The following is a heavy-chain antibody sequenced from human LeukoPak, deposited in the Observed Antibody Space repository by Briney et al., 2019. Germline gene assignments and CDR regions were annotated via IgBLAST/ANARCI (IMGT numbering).Heavy chain of an antibody. CDR3: AKDLVPYYDSSGYYRSPRDNYFDY. V-gene: IGHV3-30*04. D-gene: IGHD3-22*01. J-gene: IGHJ4*02. Sequence: GRSLRLSCAASGFTFSSYAMHWVRQAPGMGLEWVAVISYDGSNKYYADSVRGRFTISRDNSKNTLYLQMNSLRAEDTVVYYCAKDLVPYYDSSGYYRSPRDNYFDYWGQGTLVTVSS. CDR1: GFTFSSYA. CDR2: ISYDGSNK.